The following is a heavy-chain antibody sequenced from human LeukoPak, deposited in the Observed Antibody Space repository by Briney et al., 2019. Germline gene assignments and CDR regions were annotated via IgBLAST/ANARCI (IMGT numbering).Heavy chain of an antibody. J-gene: IGHJ4*02. CDR1: GYTFTSYG. CDR2: ISAYNGNT. D-gene: IGHD3-22*01. CDR3: ARDALIEYYDSTGYLGGNFDY. V-gene: IGHV1-18*01. Sequence: ASVKVSCKASGYTFTSYGISWVRQAPGQGLEWMGWISAYNGNTNYAQNLQGRVTMTTDTSTTTAYMELRSLRSDDTAVYYCARDALIEYYDSTGYLGGNFDYWGQGTLVTVSS.